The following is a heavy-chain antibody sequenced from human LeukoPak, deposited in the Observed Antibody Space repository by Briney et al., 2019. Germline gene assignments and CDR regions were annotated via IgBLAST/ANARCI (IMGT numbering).Heavy chain of an antibody. J-gene: IGHJ4*03. CDR3: AKDPTPGYSSSRYCRD. V-gene: IGHV3-30*02. D-gene: IGHD6-13*01. CDR2: IRYDGSNK. CDR1: GFTFSSYG. Sequence: GGSQRLSCAASGFTFSSYGMHWVRQAPGKGLEWVAFIRYDGSNKYYADSVKGRFTISRDNSKNTLYLQMNSLRAEDTAVYYCAKDPTPGYSSSRYCRDWGPGKPVSVSS.